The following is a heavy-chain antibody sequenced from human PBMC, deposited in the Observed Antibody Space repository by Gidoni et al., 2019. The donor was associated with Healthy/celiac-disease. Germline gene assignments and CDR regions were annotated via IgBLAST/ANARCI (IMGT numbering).Heavy chain of an antibody. D-gene: IGHD3-22*01. CDR3: ARDLVGYYYDSSGYFLLDV. CDR1: GGPFSSYA. Sequence: QVQLVQSGAEVKKPGSSVKVSCKASGGPFSSYAISWVRQAPGQGLEWMGGIIPICGTANDAQKFQGRVTITADESTSTAYMELSSLRSEDTAVYYCARDLVGYYYDSSGYFLLDVWGQGTTVTVSS. CDR2: IIPICGTA. J-gene: IGHJ6*02. V-gene: IGHV1-69*01.